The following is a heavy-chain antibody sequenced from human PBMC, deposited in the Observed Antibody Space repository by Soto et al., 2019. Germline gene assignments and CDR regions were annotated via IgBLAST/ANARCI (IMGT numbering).Heavy chain of an antibody. V-gene: IGHV2-5*02. CDR2: IYWDDDK. D-gene: IGHD6-19*01. Sequence: QITLKESSPTLVKPTQTLTLTCTFSGFSLSTSGVGVGWIRQPPGKALEWLALIYWDDDKRYSPSLKSRLTITKDTSKNQVVLTMTNMDPVDTATYYCAHTGYSSGWRTLTHFDYWGQGTLVTVSS. CDR3: AHTGYSSGWRTLTHFDY. CDR1: GFSLSTSGVG. J-gene: IGHJ4*02.